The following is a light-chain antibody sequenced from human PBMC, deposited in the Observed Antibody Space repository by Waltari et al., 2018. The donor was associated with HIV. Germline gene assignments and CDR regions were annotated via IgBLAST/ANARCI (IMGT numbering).Light chain of an antibody. CDR3: AVWEDSLRSVL. Sequence: QPVLTQPPSASGTPGQRVNISCSGGSSNIGSNPVNWYRQFPGEAPKLLIYTNIQRPSGVPDRFSGSKSGTAASLAISGLQSEDEADFYCAVWEDSLRSVLFGGGTRLTVL. CDR1: SSNIGSNP. V-gene: IGLV1-44*01. CDR2: TNI. J-gene: IGLJ3*02.